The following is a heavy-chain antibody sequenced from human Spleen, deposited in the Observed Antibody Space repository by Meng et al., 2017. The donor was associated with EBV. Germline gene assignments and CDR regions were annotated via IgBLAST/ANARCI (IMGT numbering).Heavy chain of an antibody. J-gene: IGHJ4*02. Sequence: QVQRVQSEAGVKKPGASVTGSCKASGYTYTGSYMHSGRQAHGQGLEWMGWIKPNSGGTNYAQKFQGWVTMTRETSISTAYMELSRLRSDDTAVYYCARGVQGGWYNFDYWGQGTLVTVSS. CDR1: GYTYTGSY. CDR2: IKPNSGGT. V-gene: IGHV1-2*04. CDR3: ARGVQGGWYNFDY. D-gene: IGHD6-19*01.